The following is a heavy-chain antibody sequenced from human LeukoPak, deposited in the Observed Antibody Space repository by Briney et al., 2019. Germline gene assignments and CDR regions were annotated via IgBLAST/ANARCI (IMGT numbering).Heavy chain of an antibody. V-gene: IGHV4-59*01. D-gene: IGHD3-9*01. CDR2: IYYSGST. Sequence: SETLSLTCTVSGGSISSYYWSWIRQPPGKGLEWIGYIYYSGSTNYNPSLKSRVTISVDTSKNQFSLKLSSVTAADTAVYYCARGLPNYDILTGYRGYYFDYWGQGTLDTVSS. CDR1: GGSISSYY. J-gene: IGHJ4*02. CDR3: ARGLPNYDILTGYRGYYFDY.